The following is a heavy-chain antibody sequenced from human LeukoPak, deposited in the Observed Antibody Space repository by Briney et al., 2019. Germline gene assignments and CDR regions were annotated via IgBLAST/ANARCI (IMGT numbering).Heavy chain of an antibody. CDR3: AKDGPRSYYYYFQH. D-gene: IGHD1-26*01. Sequence: GGSLRLSCAASGFTFSSYAMGWVRQAPGKGLEWVSAISGSGGSTYYADSVKGRFTISRNNSKNTLYLQMNSLRAEDTAVYYCAKDGPRSYYYYFQHWGQGTLVTVSS. V-gene: IGHV3-23*01. J-gene: IGHJ1*01. CDR2: ISGSGGST. CDR1: GFTFSSYA.